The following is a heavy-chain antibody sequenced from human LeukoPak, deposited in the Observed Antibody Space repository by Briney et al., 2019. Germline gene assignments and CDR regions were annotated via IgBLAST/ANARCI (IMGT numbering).Heavy chain of an antibody. Sequence: PSETLSLTCTVSGGSISSGDYYWSWIRQPPGKGLEWIGYIYYSGSTYYNPSLKSRVTISVDTFKNQFSLKLSSVTAADTAVYYCARAGNYDILTGYYPYYFDYWGQGTLVTVSS. D-gene: IGHD3-9*01. CDR2: IYYSGST. CDR1: GGSISSGDYY. CDR3: ARAGNYDILTGYYPYYFDY. V-gene: IGHV4-30-4*01. J-gene: IGHJ4*02.